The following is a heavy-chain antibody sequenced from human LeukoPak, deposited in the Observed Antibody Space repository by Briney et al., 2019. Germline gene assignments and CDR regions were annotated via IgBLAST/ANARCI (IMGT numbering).Heavy chain of an antibody. CDR3: ARADWQWLPNY. Sequence: PGGSLRLSCAASGFTVSGNYMSWVRQAPAKGLDWVSVIYSGDSTYYADSVKGRFTISRDTSKNILYLQMNSLRAEDTAVYYCARADWQWLPNYWGQGTLVTVS. V-gene: IGHV3-53*01. D-gene: IGHD6-19*01. J-gene: IGHJ4*02. CDR2: IYSGDST. CDR1: GFTVSGNY.